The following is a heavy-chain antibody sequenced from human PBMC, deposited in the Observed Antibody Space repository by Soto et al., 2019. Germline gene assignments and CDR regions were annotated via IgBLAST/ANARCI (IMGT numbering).Heavy chain of an antibody. CDR1: GFTFSSYA. V-gene: IGHV3-23*01. J-gene: IGHJ4*02. Sequence: EVQLLESGGGLVQPGGSLRLSCAASGFTFSSYAMRWVRQDPVKGLEWVSAISGSGSSTYYADSVKGRFTISRDNSKNTLYLQMNSLRAEDTAVYYCARRGSGSYYDYWGQGTLVTVSS. CDR2: ISGSGSST. D-gene: IGHD1-26*01. CDR3: ARRGSGSYYDY.